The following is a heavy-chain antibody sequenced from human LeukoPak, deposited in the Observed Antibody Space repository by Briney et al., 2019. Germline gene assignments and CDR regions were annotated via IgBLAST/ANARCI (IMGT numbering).Heavy chain of an antibody. V-gene: IGHV4-59*01. D-gene: IGHD3-16*02. CDR3: ARLGVGGSYRFFDY. CDR1: GGSISSYY. Sequence: PSETLSLTCTVSGGSISSYYWSWIRQPPGKGLEWIGYIYYSGSTNYNPSLKSRAIISVDTSKNQFSLKLSSVTAADTAVYYCARLGVGGSYRFFDYWGQGTLVTVSS. CDR2: IYYSGST. J-gene: IGHJ4*02.